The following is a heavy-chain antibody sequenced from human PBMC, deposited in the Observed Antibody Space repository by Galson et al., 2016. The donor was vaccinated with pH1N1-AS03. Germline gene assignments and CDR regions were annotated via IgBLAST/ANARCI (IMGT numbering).Heavy chain of an antibody. J-gene: IGHJ2*01. CDR2: IQTTGNT. CDR1: GDSTFDYY. CDR3: ARDPPLEIGWYFDL. V-gene: IGHV4-4*09. Sequence: TLSLTCTVSGDSTFDYYWNWIRQPPGKGLEWIGYIQTTGNTKYNPSLKSRVTMSIDTSKNQFSLHLMSVTAADTALYYCARDPPLEIGWYFDLWGRGTLVTVSS. D-gene: IGHD3-3*01.